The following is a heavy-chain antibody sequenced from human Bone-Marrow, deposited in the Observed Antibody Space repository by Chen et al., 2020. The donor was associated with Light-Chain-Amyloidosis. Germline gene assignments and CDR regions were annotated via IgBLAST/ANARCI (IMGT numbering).Heavy chain of an antibody. CDR1: GYTFPNYW. Sequence: VQLEQSGPEVKKPGESLKISCKGSGYTFPNYWIGWVRQMPGKGLEWMGVIYPDDSYSRYSPSFEGQVTISADKSITTAYLQWRSLKASDTAMYYCARRRDGYNFDYWCQGTLVTVSS. J-gene: IGHJ4*02. V-gene: IGHV5-51*01. CDR3: ARRRDGYNFDY. D-gene: IGHD5-12*01. CDR2: IYPDDSYS.